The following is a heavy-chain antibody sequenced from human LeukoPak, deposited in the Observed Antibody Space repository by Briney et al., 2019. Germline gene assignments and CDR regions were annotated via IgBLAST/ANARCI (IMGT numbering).Heavy chain of an antibody. V-gene: IGHV4-39*01. D-gene: IGHD3-9*01. CDR3: ASGYYDILTDYSQGFAFDI. CDR2: IYYSGST. J-gene: IGHJ3*02. CDR1: GGSISSSSYY. Sequence: SETLSLTCTVSGGSISSSSYYWGWIRQPPGKGLEWIGSIYYSGSTYYNPSLKSRVTISVDTSKNQFSLKLSSVTAADTAVYYCASGYYDILTDYSQGFAFDIWGQGTMVTVSS.